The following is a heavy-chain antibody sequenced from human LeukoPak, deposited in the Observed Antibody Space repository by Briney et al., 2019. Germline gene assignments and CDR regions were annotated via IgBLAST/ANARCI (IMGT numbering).Heavy chain of an antibody. CDR2: MYYSGRT. CDR1: GGSISNSSHY. D-gene: IGHD6-19*01. Sequence: KPSETLSLTCTVSGGSISNSSHYWGWIRQPPAKGLEWIGSMYYSGRTYYNPSLKSRVTMSVDTSKNQFSLKLTSVTAADTAVYYCATLPVAVPGTYSDYWGQGTLVTVSS. CDR3: ATLPVAVPGTYSDY. J-gene: IGHJ4*02. V-gene: IGHV4-39*01.